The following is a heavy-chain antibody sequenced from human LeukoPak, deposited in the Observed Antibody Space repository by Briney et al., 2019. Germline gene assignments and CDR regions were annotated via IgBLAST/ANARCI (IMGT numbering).Heavy chain of an antibody. CDR3: ASLPTVYSRGYLAL. Sequence: SETLSLTCTVSGGSIDSTSYYWGWIRQPPGRGLEWIGSIYYGGSTYYNPSLKSRVTILVDVDTSKNQFSLKLSSVTAADTAVYYCASLPTVYSRGYLALWGQGTLVTVSS. CDR1: GGSIDSTSYY. J-gene: IGHJ4*02. D-gene: IGHD3-22*01. V-gene: IGHV4-39*07. CDR2: IYYGGST.